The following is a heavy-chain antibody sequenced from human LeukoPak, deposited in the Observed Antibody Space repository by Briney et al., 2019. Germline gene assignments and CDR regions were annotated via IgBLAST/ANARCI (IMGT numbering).Heavy chain of an antibody. V-gene: IGHV4-4*07. J-gene: IGHJ4*02. CDR2: IYATGNT. Sequence: SETLSLTCTVSGASVSSFYWTWIRQPAGKGLEWIGRIYATGNTNFNPSLKSRVTMSIDTSKNQFSLKLSSVTAADTAVYYCARDDYDDSTRGLDYWGQGTLVTVSS. D-gene: IGHD4-17*01. CDR1: GASVSSFY. CDR3: ARDDYDDSTRGLDY.